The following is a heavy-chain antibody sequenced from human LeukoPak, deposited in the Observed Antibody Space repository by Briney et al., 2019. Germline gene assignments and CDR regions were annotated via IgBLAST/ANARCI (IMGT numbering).Heavy chain of an antibody. CDR1: GGTFSSYA. Sequence: ASVKVSCKASGGTFSSYAISWVRQAPGQGLEWMGGIIPIFGTANYAQKFQGRVTITADKSTSTAYMELSSLRSEDTAVYYCAAHDRVVIIPYQHYYYYYMDVWGKGTTVTVSS. CDR2: IIPIFGTA. J-gene: IGHJ6*03. D-gene: IGHD3-3*01. CDR3: AAHDRVVIIPYQHYYYYYMDV. V-gene: IGHV1-69*06.